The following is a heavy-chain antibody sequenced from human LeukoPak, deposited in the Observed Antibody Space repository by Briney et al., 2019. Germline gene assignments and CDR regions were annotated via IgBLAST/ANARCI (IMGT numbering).Heavy chain of an antibody. CDR3: ARGFLDFDF. Sequence: PGGSLRLSCVASGFTFSRFNMHWVRQAPGKGLEWVALIWYDGTDTYYADSVKGRFTISRDDSKNMVYLQMNSLRAEDTAFYYCARGFLDFDFWGHGTLVTVSS. V-gene: IGHV3-33*01. CDR2: IWYDGTDT. D-gene: IGHD3-3*01. CDR1: GFTFSRFN. J-gene: IGHJ4*01.